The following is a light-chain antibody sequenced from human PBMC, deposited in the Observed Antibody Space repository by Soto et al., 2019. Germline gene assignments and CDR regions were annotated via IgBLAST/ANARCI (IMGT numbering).Light chain of an antibody. J-gene: IGKJ1*01. CDR2: GAT. CDR3: QEYGDSPQT. V-gene: IGKV3-20*01. Sequence: EIVLTQSPATLSLSPGERATLSCRASQSVTSNYLAWYQQKPGQAPRLLIYGATSRSTAILDTFSGCGSGSGFTFTNSRLEPEDWAVYQCQEYGDSPQTFGQGTKVEIK. CDR1: QSVTSNY.